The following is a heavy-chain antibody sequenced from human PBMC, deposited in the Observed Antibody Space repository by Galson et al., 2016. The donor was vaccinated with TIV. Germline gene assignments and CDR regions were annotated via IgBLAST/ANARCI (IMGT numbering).Heavy chain of an antibody. D-gene: IGHD3-16*02. CDR1: GFTFRSFA. Sequence: SLRLSCAASGFTFRSFAMTWVRQAPGMAPEWVATISNGRTYYVDSVKGRFTISRDNPRNTVFLQMNSLRAGDTATYYCVRDLEERYRDSRGGFYGLDVWGHGTTVIVSS. CDR2: ISNGRT. V-gene: IGHV3-23*01. J-gene: IGHJ6*02. CDR3: VRDLEERYRDSRGGFYGLDV.